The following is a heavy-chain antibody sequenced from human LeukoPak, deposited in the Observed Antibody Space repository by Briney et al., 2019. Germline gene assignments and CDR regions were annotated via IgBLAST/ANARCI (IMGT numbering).Heavy chain of an antibody. CDR1: GFTFSSYS. D-gene: IGHD5-12*01. J-gene: IGHJ3*02. Sequence: TGGSLRLSCAASGFTFSSYSMNWVRQAPGKGLEWVSSISSSSSYIYYADSVKGRFTISRDNAKNSLYLQMNSLRAEDTAVYYCGRAIIVATKAAFDIWGQGTMVTVSS. V-gene: IGHV3-21*01. CDR2: ISSSSSYI. CDR3: GRAIIVATKAAFDI.